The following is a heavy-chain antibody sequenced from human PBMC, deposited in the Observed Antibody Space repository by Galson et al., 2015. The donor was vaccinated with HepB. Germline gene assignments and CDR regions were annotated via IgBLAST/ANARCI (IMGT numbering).Heavy chain of an antibody. V-gene: IGHV3-30-3*02. D-gene: IGHD5-24*01. CDR2: ISYDGINK. CDR3: ASLETRGMTTMPFDY. CDR1: GFTFSNSA. J-gene: IGHJ4*02. Sequence: SLSLSCAASGFTFSNSAFHWVRQAPGKGLEWVALISYDGINKYYADSLKGRFTISRDKSKNALFLQMNNMRGEDTALYYCASLETRGMTTMPFDYWGQGTLVTVSS.